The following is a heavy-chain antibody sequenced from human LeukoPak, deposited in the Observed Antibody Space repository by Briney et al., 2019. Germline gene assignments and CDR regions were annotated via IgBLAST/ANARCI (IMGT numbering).Heavy chain of an antibody. CDR1: GFTFSSNA. Sequence: GGSLRLSCAASGFTFSSNAMSWVRQAPGEGLDWVSGISGSGGSTYYADSVKGRFTISRDNSKNTLYLQMNSLRAEDTAVYYCTKGYNSAWLSFDYWGQGTLVTVSS. V-gene: IGHV3-23*01. CDR2: ISGSGGST. CDR3: TKGYNSAWLSFDY. D-gene: IGHD6-19*01. J-gene: IGHJ4*02.